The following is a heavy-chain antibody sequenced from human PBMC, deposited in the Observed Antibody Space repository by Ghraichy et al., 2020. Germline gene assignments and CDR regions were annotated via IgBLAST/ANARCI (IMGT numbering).Heavy chain of an antibody. CDR3: ARGEVRYDSSGYYGGYFDY. CDR2: ISSSSSYT. Sequence: LSLTCAASGFTFSDYYMSWIRQAPGKGLEWVSYISSSSSYTNYADSVKGRFTISRDNAKNSLYLQMNSLRAEDTAVYYCARGEVRYDSSGYYGGYFDYWGQGTLVTVSS. V-gene: IGHV3-11*06. D-gene: IGHD3-22*01. CDR1: GFTFSDYY. J-gene: IGHJ4*02.